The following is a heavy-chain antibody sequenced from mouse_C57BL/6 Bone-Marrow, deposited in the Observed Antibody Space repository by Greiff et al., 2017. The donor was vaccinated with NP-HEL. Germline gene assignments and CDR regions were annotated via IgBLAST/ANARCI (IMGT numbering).Heavy chain of an antibody. J-gene: IGHJ3*01. CDR3: ATYYGNYLAWFAY. D-gene: IGHD2-10*01. Sequence: QVQLKESGPGLVQPSQSLSITCTVSGFSLTSYGVHWVRQSPGKGLEWLGVIWSGGSTDYNAAFISRLSISNDNSKSQVFFKMNSLQADDTAIYYCATYYGNYLAWFAYWGQGTLVTVSA. CDR1: GFSLTSYG. V-gene: IGHV2-2*01. CDR2: IWSGGST.